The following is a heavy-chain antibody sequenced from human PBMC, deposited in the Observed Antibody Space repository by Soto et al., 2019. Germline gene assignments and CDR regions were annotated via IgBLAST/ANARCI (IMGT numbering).Heavy chain of an antibody. Sequence: SETLSLTCTVSGGSISSYYWSWIRQPPGKGLEWIGYIYYSGSTNYNPSLKSRVTISVDTSKNQFSLKLGSVTAADTAVYYCAGSNFLAAAGFDYWGQGTLVTVSS. CDR3: AGSNFLAAAGFDY. J-gene: IGHJ4*02. V-gene: IGHV4-59*01. D-gene: IGHD6-13*01. CDR1: GGSISSYY. CDR2: IYYSGST.